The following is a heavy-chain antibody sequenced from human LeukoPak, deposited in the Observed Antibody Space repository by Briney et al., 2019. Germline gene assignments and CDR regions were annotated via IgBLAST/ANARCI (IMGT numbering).Heavy chain of an antibody. CDR2: IKLDGSEK. V-gene: IGHV3-7*03. CDR3: AKDQYDTWSRRGNFDS. D-gene: IGHD3-3*01. CDR1: GFTFGKYW. Sequence: GGSLRLSCVASGFTFGKYWMSWVRQAPGKGLEWVANIKLDGSEKNYVDSVKGRFTISRDNAKNSLYLQMNSLRVEDTAVFYCAKDQYDTWSRRGNFDSWGQGTLVIVSS. J-gene: IGHJ4*02.